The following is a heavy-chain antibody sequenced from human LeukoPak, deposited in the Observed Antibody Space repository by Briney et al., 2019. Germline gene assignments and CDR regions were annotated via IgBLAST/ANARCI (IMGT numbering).Heavy chain of an antibody. V-gene: IGHV4-39*07. D-gene: IGHD2-8*01. J-gene: IGHJ4*02. Sequence: PSETLSLTCTVSGGSISSGDYYWSWIRQPPGKGLEWIGEINHSGSTNYNPSLKSRVTIPVDTSKNQFSLKLSSVTAADTAVYYCARGSGYCTNGVCSLYYFDYWGQGTLVTVSS. CDR1: GGSISSGDYY. CDR2: INHSGST. CDR3: ARGSGYCTNGVCSLYYFDY.